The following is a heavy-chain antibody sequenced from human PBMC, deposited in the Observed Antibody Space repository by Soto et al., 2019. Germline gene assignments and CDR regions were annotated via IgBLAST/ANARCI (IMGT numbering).Heavy chain of an antibody. CDR2: IKTDASEK. CDR3: ARGSGYGPVNSVRHYLYG. V-gene: IGHV3-7*01. CDR1: GFTLRSYW. Sequence: GGSLRLSCAASGFTLRSYWMSWVRQAPGKGLEWLATIKTDASEKKYVDSVKGRFTVSRDNAKNSLYLQMDSLRAEDTAVYYIARGSGYGPVNSVRHYLYGWGRGTLVTVSS. D-gene: IGHD3-10*01. J-gene: IGHJ4*01.